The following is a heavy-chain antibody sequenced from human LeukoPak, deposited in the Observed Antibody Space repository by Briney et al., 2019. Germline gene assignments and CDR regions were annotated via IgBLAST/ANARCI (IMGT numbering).Heavy chain of an antibody. D-gene: IGHD2/OR15-2a*01. Sequence: GASVKVSCKASGYTFTDYCIHWVRQAPGQGLEWMAWITPNSGDTNYAQNFQGRVTVTRDTSINTAYMEPSGLRSDDTAVYFCARVVGQGTSMPSRDYFDYWGQGTLVSVSS. J-gene: IGHJ4*02. CDR1: GYTFTDYC. CDR2: ITPNSGDT. V-gene: IGHV1-2*02. CDR3: ARVVGQGTSMPSRDYFDY.